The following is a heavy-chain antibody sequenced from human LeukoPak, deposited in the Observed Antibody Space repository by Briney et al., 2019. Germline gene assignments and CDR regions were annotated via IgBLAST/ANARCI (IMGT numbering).Heavy chain of an antibody. CDR2: INAGNGNT. D-gene: IGHD1-26*01. CDR1: GYIFTTYA. V-gene: IGHV1-3*01. CDR3: ARAQWELNAMDY. J-gene: IGHJ4*02. Sequence: ASVKVSCKASGYIFTTYAMYWVRQAPGQRLEWMAWINAGNGNTKYSQKFQGRVTITRDTSASSTYMELSSLRSEDTAVYYCARAQWELNAMDYWGQGTLVTVSS.